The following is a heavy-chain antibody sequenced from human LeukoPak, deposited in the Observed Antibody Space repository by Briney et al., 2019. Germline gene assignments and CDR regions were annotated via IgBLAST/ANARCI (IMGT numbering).Heavy chain of an antibody. CDR2: ISGDGGNT. CDR3: ARTGGSRRDFHH. Sequence: GGCLRLSCAASGFTFDDYAMHWVRQAPGKGLQWVSLISGDGGNTYYADSVKGRFTISRDNSKNSLYLQMKSLRNEDTALYYCARTGGSRRDFHHWGEGTLATASA. D-gene: IGHD1-14*01. CDR1: GFTFDDYA. V-gene: IGHV3-43*02. J-gene: IGHJ1*01.